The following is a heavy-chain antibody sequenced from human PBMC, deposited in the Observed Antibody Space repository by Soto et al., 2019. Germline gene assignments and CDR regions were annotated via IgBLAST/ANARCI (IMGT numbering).Heavy chain of an antibody. Sequence: ASETLSLTCAVYGGSFSGYYWSWIRQPPGKGLEWIGEINHSGSTNYNPSLKSRVTISVDTSKNQFSLRLTSVSAADTAVYYCARDGATTGSVYLDYWGQGTLVTVSS. J-gene: IGHJ4*02. CDR1: GGSFSGYY. V-gene: IGHV4-34*01. CDR2: INHSGST. CDR3: ARDGATTGSVYLDY. D-gene: IGHD1-1*01.